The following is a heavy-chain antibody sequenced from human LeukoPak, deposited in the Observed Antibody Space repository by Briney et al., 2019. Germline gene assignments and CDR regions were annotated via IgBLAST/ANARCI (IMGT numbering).Heavy chain of an antibody. V-gene: IGHV1-69*13. Sequence: ASVTVSCKASGYTFTSYDINWVRQATGQGLEWMGGIIPIFGTANYAQKFQGRVTITADESTSTAYMELSSLRSEDTAVYYCASTRYSGSYLTFDYWGQGTLVTVSS. CDR2: IIPIFGTA. CDR3: ASTRYSGSYLTFDY. J-gene: IGHJ4*02. D-gene: IGHD1-26*01. CDR1: GYTFTSYD.